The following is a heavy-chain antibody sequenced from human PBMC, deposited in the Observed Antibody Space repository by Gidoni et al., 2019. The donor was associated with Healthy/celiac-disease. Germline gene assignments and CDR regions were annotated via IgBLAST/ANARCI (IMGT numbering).Heavy chain of an antibody. V-gene: IGHV4-59*01. J-gene: IGHJ3*02. CDR2: IYYCGST. CDR1: GGSISSYY. Sequence: QVQLQESGPGLVKSSETLSLTRTVSGGSISSYYWSWIRQPPGKGLEWVGYIYYCGSTNYNPSLKSRVTISVDTSKDQFSLKLSSVTAADTAVYYCARDSPTGTNAFDIWGQGTMVTVSS. D-gene: IGHD1-7*01. CDR3: ARDSPTGTNAFDI.